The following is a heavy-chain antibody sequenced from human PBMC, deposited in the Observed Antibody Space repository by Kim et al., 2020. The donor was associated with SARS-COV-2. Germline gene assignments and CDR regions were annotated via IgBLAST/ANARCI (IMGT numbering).Heavy chain of an antibody. CDR2: ISGSGGST. J-gene: IGHJ6*02. V-gene: IGHV3-23*01. Sequence: GGSLRLSCAASGFTFSSYAMSWVRQAPGKGLEWVSAISGSGGSTYYADSVKGRFTISRDNSKNTLYLQMNSLRAEDTAVYYCAKALAVAGSVAHGKDYYCGMDVWGQGTTVTVSS. CDR3: AKALAVAGSVAHGKDYYCGMDV. D-gene: IGHD6-19*01. CDR1: GFTFSSYA.